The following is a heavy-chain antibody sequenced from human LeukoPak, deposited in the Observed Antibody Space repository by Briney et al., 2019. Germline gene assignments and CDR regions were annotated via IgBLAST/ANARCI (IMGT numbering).Heavy chain of an antibody. Sequence: GALRLSCAASGFTFSSYSMNWVRQAPGKGLEWVSSISSSSSYIYYADSVRGRFTISRDNAKNSLYLQMNSLRAEDTAVYYCARDEGYYDSSGSPFDYWGQGTLVTVSS. CDR3: ARDEGYYDSSGSPFDY. J-gene: IGHJ4*02. V-gene: IGHV3-21*01. CDR1: GFTFSSYS. CDR2: ISSSSSYI. D-gene: IGHD3-22*01.